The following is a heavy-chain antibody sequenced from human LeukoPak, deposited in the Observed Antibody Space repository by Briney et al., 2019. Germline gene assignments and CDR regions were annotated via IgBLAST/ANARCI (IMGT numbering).Heavy chain of an antibody. CDR3: TRVVTASMYNDAFDI. CDR2: IRSKAYGGTT. V-gene: IGHV3-49*04. J-gene: IGHJ3*02. CDR1: GFTFGDYV. D-gene: IGHD4-23*01. Sequence: GGSLRLSCTASGFTFGDYVMSWVRQAPGKGLEWVGFIRSKAYGGTTEYAASVKGRFTISRDDSKSIAYLQMNSLKTEDTAVYYCTRVVTASMYNDAFDIWGQGTMVTVSS.